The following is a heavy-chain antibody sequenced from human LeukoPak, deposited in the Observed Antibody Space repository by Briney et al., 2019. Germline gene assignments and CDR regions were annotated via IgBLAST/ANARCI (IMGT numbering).Heavy chain of an antibody. Sequence: GGSLRLSCAASGFTFSSYWMYWVRQAPGKGLVWVSRINSDGSSTSYADSVKGRFTISRDNAMKSLFLQMNSLRGEDTAVYYCARRSGWYSAFDIWGQGTLVTVSS. V-gene: IGHV3-74*01. CDR3: ARRSGWYSAFDI. J-gene: IGHJ3*02. D-gene: IGHD6-19*01. CDR2: INSDGSST. CDR1: GFTFSSYW.